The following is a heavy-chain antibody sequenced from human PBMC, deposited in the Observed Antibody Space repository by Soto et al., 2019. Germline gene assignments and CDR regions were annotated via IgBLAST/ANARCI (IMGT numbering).Heavy chain of an antibody. CDR3: ARVSPPYSSSRYGRVDYYYGMDV. CDR1: GFTFSSYW. Sequence: ILSCAASGFTFSSYWMHLVRQAPGKGLVWVSRINSDGSSTSYADSVKGRFTISRDNAKNTLYLQMNSLRAEDTAVYYCARVSPPYSSSRYGRVDYYYGMDVWGQGTTVTVSS. D-gene: IGHD6-13*01. V-gene: IGHV3-74*01. J-gene: IGHJ6*02. CDR2: INSDGSST.